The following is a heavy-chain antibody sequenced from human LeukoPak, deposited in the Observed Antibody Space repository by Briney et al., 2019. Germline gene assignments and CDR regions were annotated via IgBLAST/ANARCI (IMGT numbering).Heavy chain of an antibody. J-gene: IGHJ4*02. D-gene: IGHD3-3*01. CDR2: ISGSGGST. Sequence: PGGSLRLPCAASGFTFSSYAMSWVRQAPGKGLEWVSAISGSGGSTYYADSVKGRFTISRDNSKNTLYLQMNSLRAEDTAVYYCAKSKFTIFGVALDYWGQGTLVTVSS. CDR1: GFTFSSYA. V-gene: IGHV3-23*01. CDR3: AKSKFTIFGVALDY.